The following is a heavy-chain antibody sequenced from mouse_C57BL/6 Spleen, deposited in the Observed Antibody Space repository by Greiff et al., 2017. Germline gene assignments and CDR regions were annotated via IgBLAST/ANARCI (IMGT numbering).Heavy chain of an antibody. CDR1: GYTFTSYW. Sequence: QVQLQQSGAELVMPGASVKLSCKASGYTFTSYWMHWVKQRPGQGLEWIGEIDPSDSYTNYNQKFKGKSTLTVDKSSSTAYMQLSSLTSEDSAVYYCARKNYSNPIYAMDYWGQGTSVTVSS. D-gene: IGHD2-5*01. V-gene: IGHV1-69*01. J-gene: IGHJ4*01. CDR3: ARKNYSNPIYAMDY. CDR2: IDPSDSYT.